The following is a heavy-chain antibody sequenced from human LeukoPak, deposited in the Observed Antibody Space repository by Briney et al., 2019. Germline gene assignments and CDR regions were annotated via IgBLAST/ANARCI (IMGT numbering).Heavy chain of an antibody. CDR1: GGSISSSSYY. J-gene: IGHJ4*02. Sequence: TSETLSLTCTVSGGSISSSSYYWGWIRQPPGKGLEWIGSIYYSGSTYYNPSLKSRVTISVDTSKNQFSLKLSSVTAADTAVYYCASYPYYYDSSGYYPIYYFDYWGQGTLVTVSS. V-gene: IGHV4-39*01. CDR2: IYYSGST. CDR3: ASYPYYYDSSGYYPIYYFDY. D-gene: IGHD3-22*01.